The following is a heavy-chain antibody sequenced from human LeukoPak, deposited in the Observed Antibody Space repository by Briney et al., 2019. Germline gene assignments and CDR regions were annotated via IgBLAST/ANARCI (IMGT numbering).Heavy chain of an antibody. CDR1: GYTFTGYY. V-gene: IGHV1-2*02. Sequence: ASVKVSCKASGYTFTGYYMHWVRQAPGQGLEWMGWINPNSGGTNYAQKFQGRVTMTRDTSISTAYMELSRLRSDDTAVYYCARVGYCSGGSCYSVYYYYYMDVWGKGTTVTVSS. J-gene: IGHJ6*03. CDR3: ARVGYCSGGSCYSVYYYYYMDV. D-gene: IGHD2-15*01. CDR2: INPNSGGT.